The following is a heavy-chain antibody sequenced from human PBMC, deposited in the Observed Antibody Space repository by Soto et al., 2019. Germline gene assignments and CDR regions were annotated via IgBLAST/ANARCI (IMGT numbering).Heavy chain of an antibody. CDR1: GGSISSYC. CDR2: INHSGST. J-gene: IGHJ5*02. D-gene: IGHD2-8*01. CDR3: ARVAWTNAVYNWFVH. Sequence: PSETLSLTCTVSGGSISSYCLSWIRQPPGKRLEWIGDINHSGSTNYNPSLKSRVTISVDTSKNQFSLKVSSVTAADTAVYYCARVAWTNAVYNWFVHWGQRTLSTVPS. V-gene: IGHV4-59*01.